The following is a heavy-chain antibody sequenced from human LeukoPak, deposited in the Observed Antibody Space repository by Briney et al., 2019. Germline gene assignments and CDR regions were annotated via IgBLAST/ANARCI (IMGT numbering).Heavy chain of an antibody. J-gene: IGHJ4*02. D-gene: IGHD3-10*01. CDR1: GYTLTELS. CDR2: FDPEDGET. CDR3: ATEGLITMVRGVIRVFDY. Sequence: GASVKVSCKVSGYTLTELSMHWVRQAPGKGLEWMGGFDPEDGETIYAQKFQGRVTMTEDTSTDTAYMELSSLRSEDTAVYYCATEGLITMVRGVIRVFDYWGQGTLVTVSS. V-gene: IGHV1-24*01.